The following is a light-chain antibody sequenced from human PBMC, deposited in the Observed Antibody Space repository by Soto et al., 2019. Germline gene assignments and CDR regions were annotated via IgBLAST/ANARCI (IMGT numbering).Light chain of an antibody. CDR1: QSISISD. CDR2: AAS. CDR3: QHYGSSSWT. J-gene: IGKJ1*01. Sequence: GLTQSPGPLSLSPGERATLSCRSSQSISISDLAWYQHRPGQAPRLLIYAASSRATGIPVRFSGSGSGTDFTLSISRLEPEDFAVYYCQHYGSSSWTFGQGTKVAIK. V-gene: IGKV3-20*01.